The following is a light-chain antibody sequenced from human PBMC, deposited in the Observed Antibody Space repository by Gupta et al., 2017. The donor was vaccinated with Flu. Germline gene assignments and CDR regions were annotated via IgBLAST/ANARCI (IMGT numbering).Light chain of an antibody. CDR3: QQDKKTPWT. J-gene: IGKJ2*01. CDR2: RAT. V-gene: IGKV1-5*03. Sequence: PSTLPASVGDRVTITCRASQNINSWLAWYQQKPGKAPKLLIYRATSLQDGVPSRFSGSRSETEFTLTISSLGPADFATYYFQQDKKTPWTFVQGTTLEIK. CDR1: QNINSW.